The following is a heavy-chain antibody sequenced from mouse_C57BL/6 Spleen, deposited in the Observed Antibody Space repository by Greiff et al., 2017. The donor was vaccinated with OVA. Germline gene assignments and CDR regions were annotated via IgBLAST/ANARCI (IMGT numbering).Heavy chain of an antibody. CDR1: GYTFTSYW. V-gene: IGHV1-64*01. D-gene: IGHD1-1*01. CDR3: AREGNFINNYFDY. Sequence: VQLQQPGAELVKPGASVKLSCKASGYTFTSYWMHWVKQRPGQGLEWIGMIHPNSGSTNYNEKFKSKATLTVDKSSSTAYMQLSSLTSEDSAVYYCAREGNFINNYFDYWGQGTTLTVSS. J-gene: IGHJ2*01. CDR2: IHPNSGST.